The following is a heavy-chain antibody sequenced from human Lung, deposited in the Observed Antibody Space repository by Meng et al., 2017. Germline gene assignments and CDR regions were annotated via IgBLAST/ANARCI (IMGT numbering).Heavy chain of an antibody. D-gene: IGHD2-8*01. CDR3: AREHTYGVYSDH. CDR2: VSSSGTFL. V-gene: IGHV3-21*01. CDR1: GFTFSTYS. Sequence: GESLKIPCAASGFTFSTYSMTWVRQAPGKGLEWVSSVSSSGTFLHYADSVKGRFTISRDNAKNSLFLQMNSLRAEDTAVYYCAREHTYGVYSDHWGQGTLVTVSS. J-gene: IGHJ4*02.